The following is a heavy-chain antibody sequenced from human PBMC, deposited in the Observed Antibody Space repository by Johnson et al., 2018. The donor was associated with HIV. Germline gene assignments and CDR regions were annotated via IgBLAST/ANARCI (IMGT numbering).Heavy chain of an antibody. CDR2: IRYDGSNK. D-gene: IGHD1-7*01. Sequence: QVQLVESGGGLVQPGGSLRLSCAASGFTFSSYGMHWVRQAPGKGLEWVAFIRYDGSNKYYADSVKGRFTISRDNSKNTLYLQMNSLRAEDTAVYYCARDSGTTRLSAFDIWGQGTMVTVSS. V-gene: IGHV3-30*02. CDR3: ARDSGTTRLSAFDI. J-gene: IGHJ3*02. CDR1: GFTFSSYG.